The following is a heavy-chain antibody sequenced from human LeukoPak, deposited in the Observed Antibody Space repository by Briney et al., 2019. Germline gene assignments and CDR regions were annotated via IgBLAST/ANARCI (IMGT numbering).Heavy chain of an antibody. J-gene: IGHJ4*02. CDR2: ISGSGLYA. V-gene: IGHV3-23*01. Sequence: PGWSLRLSCAASGFTFSSYGMSWVRQAPGKGLEWVSAISGSGLYAYYSDSVKGRFTISRDNSKNTLYLQVNGLRVEDTAVYYCAKSQWLQSGGLDYWGQGTLVTVSS. CDR1: GFTFSSYG. CDR3: AKSQWLQSGGLDY. D-gene: IGHD5-24*01.